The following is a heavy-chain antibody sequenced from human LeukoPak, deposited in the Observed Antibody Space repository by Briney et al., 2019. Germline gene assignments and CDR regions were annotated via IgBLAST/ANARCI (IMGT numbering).Heavy chain of an antibody. CDR2: IYYSGST. D-gene: IGHD2-15*01. Sequence: SETLSLTCTVSGGSISSYYWSWIRQPPGKGLEWIGYIYYSGSTNYNPSLKSRVTISVDTSKNQFSLKLSSVTAADTAVYYCARVIGGGRDAFDIWGQGTVVTVSS. CDR3: ARVIGGGRDAFDI. V-gene: IGHV4-59*01. CDR1: GGSISSYY. J-gene: IGHJ3*02.